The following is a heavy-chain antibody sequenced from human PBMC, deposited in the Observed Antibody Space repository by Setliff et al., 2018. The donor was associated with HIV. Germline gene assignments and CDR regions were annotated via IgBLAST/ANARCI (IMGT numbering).Heavy chain of an antibody. CDR1: GGSISSGDYY. Sequence: SETLSLTCTVSGGSISSGDYYWTWIRQPPGKGLEWIGYIYNSGSTYYEPSLRGRVTISIDRSKNQFSLKLGSVTAADTAVYYCARESPSSSWFYFDFWGQGTLVTVSS. J-gene: IGHJ4*02. CDR2: IYNSGST. V-gene: IGHV4-30-4*08. CDR3: ARESPSSSWFYFDF. D-gene: IGHD6-13*01.